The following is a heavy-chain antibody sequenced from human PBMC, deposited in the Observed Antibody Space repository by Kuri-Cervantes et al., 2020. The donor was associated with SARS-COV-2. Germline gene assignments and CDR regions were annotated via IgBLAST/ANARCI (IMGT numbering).Heavy chain of an antibody. CDR1: GYTFTSYY. CDR3: ARMTPRGVWGDPFDV. J-gene: IGHJ3*01. V-gene: IGHV1-46*01. Sequence: ASVKVSCKASGYTFTSYYMHWVRQAPGQGLEWMGIINPSGGSTSYAQKFQGRVTMTRDTSTSTVYMDLGSLTSEDTGVYYCARMTPRGVWGDPFDVWGQGTKVTVSS. D-gene: IGHD3-16*01. CDR2: INPSGGST.